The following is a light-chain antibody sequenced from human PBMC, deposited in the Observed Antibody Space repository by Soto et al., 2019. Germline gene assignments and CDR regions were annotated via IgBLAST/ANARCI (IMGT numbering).Light chain of an antibody. CDR2: SAS. CDR1: QSVSSN. J-gene: IGKJ5*01. Sequence: EIVMTQSPATLSVSPGERATLSCRASQSVSSNLAWHQQKPGQAPRLLIYSASSRATGIPARFSGSGSGTDFTPTIISLLSEDIAIYYCHQYDIWPITFGKGTRLEIK. V-gene: IGKV3-15*01. CDR3: HQYDIWPIT.